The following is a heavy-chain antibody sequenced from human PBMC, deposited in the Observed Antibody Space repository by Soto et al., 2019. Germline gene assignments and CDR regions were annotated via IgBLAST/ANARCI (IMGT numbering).Heavy chain of an antibody. CDR2: IYYSGST. V-gene: IGHV4-59*01. CDR1: GGSISSYY. J-gene: IGHJ4*02. D-gene: IGHD3-22*01. Sequence: QVQLQESGPGLVKPSETLSLTCTVSGGSISSYYWSWIRQPPGKGLEWIGYIYYSGSTNYNPSLKSRVPISVDTSKNQFSLKLSSVSAADTAVYYGARGYYYDSSGYYLGVFDYWGQGTLVTVSS. CDR3: ARGYYYDSSGYYLGVFDY.